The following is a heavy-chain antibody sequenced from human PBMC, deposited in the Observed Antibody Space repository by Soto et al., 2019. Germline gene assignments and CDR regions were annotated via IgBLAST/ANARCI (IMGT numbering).Heavy chain of an antibody. CDR1: GFTFSSYG. Sequence: ESGGGVVQPGRSLRLSCAASGFTFSSYGMHWVRQAPGKGLEWVAVIWYDGSNKYYADSVKGRFTISRDNSKNTLYLQMNSLRAEDTAVYYCARDVSTGFYYYYGMDVWGQGTTVTVSS. J-gene: IGHJ6*02. V-gene: IGHV3-33*01. CDR3: ARDVSTGFYYYYGMDV. CDR2: IWYDGSNK.